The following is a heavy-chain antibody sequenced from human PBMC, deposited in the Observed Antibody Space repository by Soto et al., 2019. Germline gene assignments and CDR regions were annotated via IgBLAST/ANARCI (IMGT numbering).Heavy chain of an antibody. CDR1: GYIFTGYF. V-gene: IGHV1-2*02. D-gene: IGHD3-16*01. CDR2: INPNTSAT. Sequence: ASVKVSFKASGYIFTGYFIQWLRQAPGQGLEWIGWINPNTSATNYAQKFQGRFTISRDSSKNTLFLQMDSLRAEDTAVYYCVRPRPSGENYGMDVWGQGTTVTVSS. J-gene: IGHJ6*02. CDR3: VRPRPSGENYGMDV.